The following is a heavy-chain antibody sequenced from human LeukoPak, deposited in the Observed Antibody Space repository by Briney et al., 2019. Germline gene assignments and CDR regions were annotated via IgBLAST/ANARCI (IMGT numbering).Heavy chain of an antibody. CDR3: ARDQGSGWYIDY. CDR1: GFTFRSFG. D-gene: IGHD6-19*01. V-gene: IGHV3-30*02. Sequence: PGGSLRLSCAASGFTFRSFGMHWVRQAPGKGLEWVTFIRNDGTTKYYADSVKGRFTISRDNSKNTLYLQMNSLRAEDTAVYYCARDQGSGWYIDYWGQGTLVTVSS. CDR2: IRNDGTTK. J-gene: IGHJ4*02.